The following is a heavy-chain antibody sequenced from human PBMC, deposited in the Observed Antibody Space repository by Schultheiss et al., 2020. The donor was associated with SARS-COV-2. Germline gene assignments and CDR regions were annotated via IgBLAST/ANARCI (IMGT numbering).Heavy chain of an antibody. V-gene: IGHV3-30*02. J-gene: IGHJ6*02. D-gene: IGHD2/OR15-2a*01. CDR2: IRYDGSNK. Sequence: GESLKISCAASGFTFNSYAMHWVRQAPGKGLEWVTFIRYDGSNKNYADSVKGRFTISRDNSKNTLYLQMNSLRAEDTAVYYCARERESYYYYGMDVWGQGTTVTVSS. CDR1: GFTFNSYA. CDR3: ARERESYYYYGMDV.